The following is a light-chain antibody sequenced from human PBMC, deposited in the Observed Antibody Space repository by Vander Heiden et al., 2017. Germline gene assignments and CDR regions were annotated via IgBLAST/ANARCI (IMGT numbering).Light chain of an antibody. J-gene: IGLJ2*01. V-gene: IGLV1-44*01. CDR3: AAWDDSLNGRV. CDR2: SNN. CDR1: SSNIGSNT. Sequence: GQWVTISCSGSSSNIGSNTVNWYQQLPGTAPKLLIYSNNQRPSGVPDRFSGSKSGTSASLAISGLQSEDEADYYCAAWDDSLNGRVFGGGTKLTVL.